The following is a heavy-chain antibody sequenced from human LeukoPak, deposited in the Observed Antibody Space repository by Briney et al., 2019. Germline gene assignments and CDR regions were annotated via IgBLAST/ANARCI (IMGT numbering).Heavy chain of an antibody. J-gene: IGHJ4*02. CDR2: IGSSGGTI. Sequence: SGGSLRLSCAASGFTFSGYEMNWVRQAPGKGLEWVSYIGSSGGTIYYADSVQGRFTISRDNAKSSLYLQMSSLRAEDTAVYYCARDVSQLVATFDYWGQGTLVTVSS. V-gene: IGHV3-48*03. D-gene: IGHD6-6*01. CDR1: GFTFSGYE. CDR3: ARDVSQLVATFDY.